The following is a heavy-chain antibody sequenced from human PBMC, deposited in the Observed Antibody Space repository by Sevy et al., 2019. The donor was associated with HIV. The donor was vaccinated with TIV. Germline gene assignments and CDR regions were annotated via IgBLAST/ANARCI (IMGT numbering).Heavy chain of an antibody. CDR2: IKQDAGQK. D-gene: IGHD1-7*01. CDR3: AREDGNYYLHY. J-gene: IGHJ4*02. Sequence: GESLKISCAASGFTFSKYWMGWVRQAPGKGLEGVANIKQDAGQKYYVDSVKGRFTISRDNAKNSLYLQMNSLRAQDTAVYFCAREDGNYYLHYWGQGTLVTVSS. V-gene: IGHV3-7*01. CDR1: GFTFSKYW.